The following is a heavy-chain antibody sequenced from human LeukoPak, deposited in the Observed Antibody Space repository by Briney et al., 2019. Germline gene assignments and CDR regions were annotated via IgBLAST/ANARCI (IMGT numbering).Heavy chain of an antibody. CDR3: ARDPRGSWFFDY. Sequence: SETLSLTCAVSGGSISSSNWWSWVRQPPGKGLEWIGYIYYSGSTNYNPSLKSRVTISVDTSKNQFSLKLSSVTAADTAVYYCARDPRGSWFFDYWGQGTLVTVSS. V-gene: IGHV4-4*02. D-gene: IGHD6-13*01. CDR1: GGSISSSNW. J-gene: IGHJ4*02. CDR2: IYYSGST.